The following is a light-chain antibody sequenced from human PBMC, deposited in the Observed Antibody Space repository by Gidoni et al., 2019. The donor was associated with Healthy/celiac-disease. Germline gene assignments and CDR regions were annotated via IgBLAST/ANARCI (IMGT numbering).Light chain of an antibody. V-gene: IGKV1-39*01. CDR1: QSISSY. CDR2: AAS. Sequence: IQMTQSPSSLSAAVGDKVTLTRRASQSISSYLNWYQQKPGQAPKLLIYAASSWESGIPPRFSGSGSGTDFTLTISRLQPEDFATYYCQQSYSTPWPFGQGTKVEIK. J-gene: IGKJ1*01. CDR3: QQSYSTPWP.